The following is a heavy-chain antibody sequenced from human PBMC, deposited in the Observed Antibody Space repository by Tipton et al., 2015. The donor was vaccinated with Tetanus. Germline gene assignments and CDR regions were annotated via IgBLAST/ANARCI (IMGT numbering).Heavy chain of an antibody. D-gene: IGHD3-16*01. CDR1: GGSISSYY. CDR2: VHYSGST. V-gene: IGHV4-59*01. Sequence: TLSLTCTVSGGSISSYYWTWIRQPPGRGLEWIGYVHYSGSTNYSPSLRSRVTLSVDTSKNQFSLNLNSVTAADPAVYYCAGYRVGEGGRGYWGQGTLVTVSS. CDR3: AGYRVGEGGRGY. J-gene: IGHJ4*02.